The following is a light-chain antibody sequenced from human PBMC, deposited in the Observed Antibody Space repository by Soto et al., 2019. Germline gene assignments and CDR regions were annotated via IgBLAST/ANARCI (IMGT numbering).Light chain of an antibody. V-gene: IGLV2-23*02. CDR1: NSDVGSYKF. CDR2: EVN. J-gene: IGLJ3*02. CDR3: CSSQGTTIYGL. Sequence: QSALTQPASVSGSPGQSITISCTGTNSDVGSYKFVSWYQHYPNKAPKLMIYEVNKRPSGVSDRFSGSKSGNTASLTISRLQAKDEADYYCCSSQGTTIYGLFGGGPKVPVL.